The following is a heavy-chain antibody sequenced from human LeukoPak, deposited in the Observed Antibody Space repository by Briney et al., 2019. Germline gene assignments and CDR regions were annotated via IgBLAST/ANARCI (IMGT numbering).Heavy chain of an antibody. Sequence: ASVKVSCKASGYTFTSYAMNWVRQAPGQGLEWMGWINTNTGNPTYAQGFTGRFVFSLDTSVSTAYLQISSLKAEDTAVYYCARDGSVAYSSSWYDWGQGTLVTVSS. CDR1: GYTFTSYA. V-gene: IGHV7-4-1*02. J-gene: IGHJ4*02. D-gene: IGHD6-13*01. CDR2: INTNTGNP. CDR3: ARDGSVAYSSSWYD.